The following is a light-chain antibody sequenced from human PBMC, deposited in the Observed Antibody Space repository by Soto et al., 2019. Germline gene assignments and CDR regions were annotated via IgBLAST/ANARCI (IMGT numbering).Light chain of an antibody. CDR3: QQYNSHSSYT. J-gene: IGKJ2*01. V-gene: IGKV1-5*03. Sequence: DTQMTQSPSTLSASVGDRVTITCRASQSISSWLAWYQQKPGKAPKLLIYKASSLGSGVPSRFSGSGSGTEFTLTISRLQAEDFAIYYCQQYNSHSSYTFGQGTKLEIK. CDR1: QSISSW. CDR2: KAS.